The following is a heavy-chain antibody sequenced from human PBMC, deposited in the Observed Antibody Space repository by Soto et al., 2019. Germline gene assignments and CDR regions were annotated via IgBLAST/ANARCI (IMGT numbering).Heavy chain of an antibody. D-gene: IGHD3-10*01. Sequence: QVQLVQSGAEVKTPGSSVKVSCTASGDTFNFYTLSWVRQAPGQGLEWMGRNIPMLGMSNYAQKFQGRVTMIADKSTRTVYMVLSGLRSEDTALYYCATNYGSGSTHFDNWGQGTLVTVSS. CDR1: GDTFNFYT. V-gene: IGHV1-69*02. CDR2: NIPMLGMS. J-gene: IGHJ4*02. CDR3: ATNYGSGSTHFDN.